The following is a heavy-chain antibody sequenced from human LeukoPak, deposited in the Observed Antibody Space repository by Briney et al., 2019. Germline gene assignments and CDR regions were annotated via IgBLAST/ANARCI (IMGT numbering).Heavy chain of an antibody. V-gene: IGHV1-69*13. CDR2: IIPIFGTA. CDR3: AGGEGGTLDYFDY. Sequence: GASVKVSCKASGGTFSSYAISWARQAPGQGLEWMGGIIPIFGTANYAQKFQGRVTITADESTSTAYMELSSLRSEDTAVYYCAGGEGGTLDYFDYWGQGTLVTVSS. J-gene: IGHJ4*02. D-gene: IGHD2-15*01. CDR1: GGTFSSYA.